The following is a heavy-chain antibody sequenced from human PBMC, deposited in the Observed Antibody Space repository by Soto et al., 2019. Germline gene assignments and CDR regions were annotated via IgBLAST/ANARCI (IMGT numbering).Heavy chain of an antibody. Sequence: PSETLSLTCAVYGGSFSGYYWSWIRQPPGKGLAWTGHHNPSGSAHCNPCLKSRLTLSVDTSKTQFTLKLSSVPAADTAVSYCARRHNYGPGTFYSKEVWGQGTTVTVS. CDR1: GGSFSGYY. CDR2: HNPSGSA. J-gene: IGHJ6*02. D-gene: IGHD3-10*01. CDR3: ARRHNYGPGTFYSKEV. V-gene: IGHV4-34*01.